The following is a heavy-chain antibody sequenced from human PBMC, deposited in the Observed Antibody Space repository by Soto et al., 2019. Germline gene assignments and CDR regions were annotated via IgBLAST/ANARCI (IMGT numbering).Heavy chain of an antibody. Sequence: LSLTCTVSGGSISSGDCYWSWIRQPPGKGLEWIGYIYYTGTTFYNPSLRSRVTISIDTSKSQFSLNLSSVTAADTAVYYCVRAVRGATTNWFDPWGQGTLVTGLL. V-gene: IGHV4-30-4*01. CDR2: IYYTGTT. CDR3: VRAVRGATTNWFDP. J-gene: IGHJ5*02. CDR1: GGSISSGDCY. D-gene: IGHD1-1*01.